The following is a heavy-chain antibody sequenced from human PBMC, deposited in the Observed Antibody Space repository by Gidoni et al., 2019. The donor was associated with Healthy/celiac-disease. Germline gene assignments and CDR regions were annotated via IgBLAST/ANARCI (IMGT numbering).Heavy chain of an antibody. CDR1: GFTFSSYA. V-gene: IGHV3-23*01. J-gene: IGHJ4*02. CDR2: IGGSGGST. D-gene: IGHD5-12*01. CDR3: AKGERGYSGYDY. Sequence: EVQLLESGGGLVQPGGSLRLSCAASGFTFSSYAMRWVRQAPGKGLEWVSAIGGSGGSTYYADSVKGRFTISRDNSKNTLYLQMNSLRAEDTAVYYCAKGERGYSGYDYWGQGTLVTVSS.